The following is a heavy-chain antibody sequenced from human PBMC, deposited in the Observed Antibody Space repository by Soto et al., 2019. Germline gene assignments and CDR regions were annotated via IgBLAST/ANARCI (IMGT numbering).Heavy chain of an antibody. V-gene: IGHV4-38-2*01. CDR3: ARGRYCLSGDCFPNWFDP. Sequence: SETLSLTCAVSGYSISSGYYWGWLRQPPGKGLEWIGSIYHGGSTYYNPSLNSRVTLSIDMTNNHVSLILNSVTAADTAVYYCARGRYCLSGDCFPNWFDPWGQGTLVTVSS. CDR2: IYHGGST. CDR1: GYSISSGYY. J-gene: IGHJ5*02. D-gene: IGHD2-21*02.